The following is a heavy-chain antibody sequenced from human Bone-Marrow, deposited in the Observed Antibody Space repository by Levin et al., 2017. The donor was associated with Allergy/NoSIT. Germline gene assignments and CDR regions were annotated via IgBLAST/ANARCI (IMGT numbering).Heavy chain of an antibody. CDR1: GFKFNSYS. D-gene: IGHD1-26*01. Sequence: GGSLRLSCVVSGFKFNSYSMNWVRQAPGKGPEWVASISTSSTYIFYADSVKGRFTISRDNAKESLYLQMNSLRVEDTAVYYCARPVGRGFWGQGTLVIVSS. V-gene: IGHV3-21*01. CDR2: ISTSSTYI. J-gene: IGHJ4*02. CDR3: ARPVGRGF.